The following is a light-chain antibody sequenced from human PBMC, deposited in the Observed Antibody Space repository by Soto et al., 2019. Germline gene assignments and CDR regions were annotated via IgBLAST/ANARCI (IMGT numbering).Light chain of an antibody. Sequence: DIQMTQSPSTLSASVGDRVTITCRASQGISRWLAWYQQKPGKPPKLLMYDASGLDSGVPSRFSGSGYGTEFTLTISGLQPEDFATFYCQQYDSFPWTFGQGTNVDIK. CDR2: DAS. V-gene: IGKV1-5*01. CDR1: QGISRW. J-gene: IGKJ1*01. CDR3: QQYDSFPWT.